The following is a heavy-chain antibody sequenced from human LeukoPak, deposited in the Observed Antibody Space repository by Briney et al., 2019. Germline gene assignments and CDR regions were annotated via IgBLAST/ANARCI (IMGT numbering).Heavy chain of an antibody. D-gene: IGHD2-15*01. V-gene: IGHV4-59*08. CDR1: GGSISSYY. J-gene: IGHJ3*02. CDR3: ASISVVVKGAFDI. CDR2: IYYSGST. Sequence: SETLSLTCTVSGGSISSYYWSWIRQPPGKGLEWIGYIYYSGSTNYNPSLKSRVTISVDTSKNQFSLKLSSVTAADTAVYYCASISVVVKGAFDIWGQGTMVTVSS.